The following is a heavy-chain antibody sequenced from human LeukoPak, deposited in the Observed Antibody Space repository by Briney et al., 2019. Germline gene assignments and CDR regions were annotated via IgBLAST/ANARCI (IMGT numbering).Heavy chain of an antibody. CDR2: ISGSGGST. CDR1: GFAFGFTFSNSD. CDR3: AKDPSSGWYEGGVYFDY. J-gene: IGHJ4*02. V-gene: IGHV3-23*01. Sequence: PGGSLRLSCAASGFAFGFTFSNSDMSWVRQAPGKGLQWLSAISGSGGSTYYADSVKGRFTISRDNSKNTLYLQMNSLRAEDTAVYYCAKDPSSGWYEGGVYFDYWGQGTLVTVSS. D-gene: IGHD6-19*01.